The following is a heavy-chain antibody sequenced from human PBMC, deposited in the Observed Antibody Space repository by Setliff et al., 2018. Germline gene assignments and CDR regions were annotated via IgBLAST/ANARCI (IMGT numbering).Heavy chain of an antibody. Sequence: PSETLSLTCRVSGGSIRVCNDYWGLIRQPPGKGLEWVATIYYSGSTYSNPSLKSRLIISVDAPDNQFSVKLSSVTAADTAVYYCARHKSNGSGSYPSLYMDVWGKGIMVTVSS. CDR1: GGSIRVCNDY. CDR3: ARHKSNGSGSYPSLYMDV. J-gene: IGHJ6*03. CDR2: IYYSGST. D-gene: IGHD3-10*01. V-gene: IGHV4-39*01.